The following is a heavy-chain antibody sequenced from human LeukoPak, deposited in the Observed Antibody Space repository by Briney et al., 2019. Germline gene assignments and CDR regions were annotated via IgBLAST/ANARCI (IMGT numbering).Heavy chain of an antibody. Sequence: GGSLRLSCAASGFTFSSYGMHWVRQAPGKGLEWVAFIRYDGSNKYYADSVKGRFTISRDNSKNTLYLQMNSLRAEDTAVYYCASTASFSSGRYASEVYWGQGTLVTVSS. CDR3: ASTASFSSGRYASEVY. V-gene: IGHV3-30*02. CDR2: IRYDGSNK. D-gene: IGHD6-19*01. CDR1: GFTFSSYG. J-gene: IGHJ4*02.